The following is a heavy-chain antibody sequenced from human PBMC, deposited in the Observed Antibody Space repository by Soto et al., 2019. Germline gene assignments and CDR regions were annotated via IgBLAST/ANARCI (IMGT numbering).Heavy chain of an antibody. CDR1: GLTFSSYA. D-gene: IGHD2-15*01. Sequence: PGGSLRISCAASGLTFSSYAMCWVRQAPGKGLEWVSAISGSGGSTYYADSVKGRFTISRDNSKNTLYLQMNSLRAEDTAVYYCAILFLAYDYYVMDVCAQGNTVTVSS. J-gene: IGHJ6*02. CDR3: AILFLAYDYYVMDV. V-gene: IGHV3-23*01. CDR2: ISGSGGST.